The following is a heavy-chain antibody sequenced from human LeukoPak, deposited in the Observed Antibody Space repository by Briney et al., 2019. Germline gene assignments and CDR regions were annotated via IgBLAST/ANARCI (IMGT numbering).Heavy chain of an antibody. D-gene: IGHD7-27*01. CDR1: GGSISSYY. Sequence: SETLSLTCTVSGGSISSYYWSWIRQPPGKGLEWIGYIYYSGSTNYDPSPKSRVTISVDTSKNQFSLKLSSVTAADTAVYYCARRGNWGSWYYFDYWGQGTLVTVSS. CDR3: ARRGNWGSWYYFDY. V-gene: IGHV4-59*08. CDR2: IYYSGST. J-gene: IGHJ4*02.